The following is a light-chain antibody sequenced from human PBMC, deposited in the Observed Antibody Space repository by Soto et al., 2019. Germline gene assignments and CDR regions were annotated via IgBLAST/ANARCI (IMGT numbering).Light chain of an antibody. V-gene: IGLV2-23*02. CDR1: SSDVGGSNF. J-gene: IGLJ1*01. Sequence: QSVLTQPASVSASPGQSITISCTGTSSDVGGSNFVSWYQQHPGKAPKLMIYEVNERPSGVSNRFSGSKSGNTASLTISGLQAEDEADYYCCSYARPTFYAFATGTKVTVL. CDR2: EVN. CDR3: CSYARPTFYA.